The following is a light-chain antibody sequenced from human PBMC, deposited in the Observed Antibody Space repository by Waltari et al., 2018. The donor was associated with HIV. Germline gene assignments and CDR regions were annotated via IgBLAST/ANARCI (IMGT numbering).Light chain of an antibody. CDR2: RNN. Sequence: ELPQPRLVSGTPGHTATISCSGSNSNLGHNHVYYYQQVTGVAPKLLIYRNNQRPSGVPDRFSGSKSGTSASLAISGLRTEDEAEYYCAVWDDRLSGRLFGGGTKVTVL. V-gene: IGLV1-47*01. CDR1: NSNLGHNH. J-gene: IGLJ2*01. CDR3: AVWDDRLSGRL.